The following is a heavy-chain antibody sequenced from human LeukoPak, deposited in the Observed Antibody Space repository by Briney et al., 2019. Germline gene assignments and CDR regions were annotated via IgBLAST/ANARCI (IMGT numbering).Heavy chain of an antibody. CDR1: GFTFSYYA. CDR2: IWYDGSNK. D-gene: IGHD3-10*01. J-gene: IGHJ4*02. V-gene: IGHV3-33*08. Sequence: GRSLRLSCAASGFTFSYYAMHWVRQAPGKGLEWVAVIWYDGSNKYYADSVKGRFTISRDNSKNTLYLQMNSLRAEDTAVYYCAGVNYYGSGSYNYFDYWGQGTLVTVSS. CDR3: AGVNYYGSGSYNYFDY.